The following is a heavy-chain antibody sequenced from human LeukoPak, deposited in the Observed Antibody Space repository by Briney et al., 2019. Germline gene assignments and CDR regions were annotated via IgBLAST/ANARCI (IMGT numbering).Heavy chain of an antibody. J-gene: IGHJ6*03. CDR3: ARGKYCTNGVCYHYYYHYMDV. CDR2: ISSSSSYI. V-gene: IGHV3-21*01. Sequence: GGSLRLSCAASGFTFSSYSMNWVRQAPGKGLEWVSSISSSSSYIYYADSVKGRFTISRDNAKNSLYLQMNSLRAEDTAVYYCARGKYCTNGVCYHYYYHYMDVWGKGTTVTVSS. CDR1: GFTFSSYS. D-gene: IGHD2-8*01.